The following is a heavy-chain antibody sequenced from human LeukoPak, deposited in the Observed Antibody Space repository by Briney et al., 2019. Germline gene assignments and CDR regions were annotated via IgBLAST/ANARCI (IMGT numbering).Heavy chain of an antibody. CDR1: GFTFSSYS. CDR2: ISSSSSTI. D-gene: IGHD2-2*01. J-gene: IGHJ3*02. V-gene: IGHV3-48*01. Sequence: GGSLRLSCAASGFTFSSYSMNWVRQAPGKGLEWISYISSSSSTIYHADSVKGRFTISRDNAKNSLYLQMNSLRAEDTAVYYCARVCSSTSCFLSGGSGIWGQGTMVTVSS. CDR3: ARVCSSTSCFLSGGSGI.